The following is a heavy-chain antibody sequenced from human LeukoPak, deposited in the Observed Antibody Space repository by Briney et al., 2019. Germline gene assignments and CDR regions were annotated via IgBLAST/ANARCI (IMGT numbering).Heavy chain of an antibody. D-gene: IGHD3-22*01. CDR2: ISDSGGRT. CDR3: AKRGVVIRVILVGFHKEAYYFDS. Sequence: SGGSLRLSCAVSGITLTNYGMSRVRQAPGKGLEWVAGISDSGGRTIYADSVKGRFTISRDNPKNTLYLQMNSLRAEDTAVYFCAKRGVVIRVILVGFHKEAYYFDSWGQGALVTVSS. J-gene: IGHJ4*02. CDR1: GITLTNYG. V-gene: IGHV3-23*01.